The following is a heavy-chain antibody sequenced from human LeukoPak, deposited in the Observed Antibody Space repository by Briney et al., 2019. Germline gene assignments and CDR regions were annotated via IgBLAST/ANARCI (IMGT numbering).Heavy chain of an antibody. J-gene: IGHJ4*02. Sequence: ASVKVSCKASGYTFTSYDINWVRQATGQGLEWMGWMNPNSGNTGYAQKFQGRVTITADESTSTAYMELSSLRSEDTAVYYCARGIRPVSSPDYWGQGTLVTVSS. V-gene: IGHV1-8*03. CDR3: ARGIRPVSSPDY. D-gene: IGHD6-6*01. CDR1: GYTFTSYD. CDR2: MNPNSGNT.